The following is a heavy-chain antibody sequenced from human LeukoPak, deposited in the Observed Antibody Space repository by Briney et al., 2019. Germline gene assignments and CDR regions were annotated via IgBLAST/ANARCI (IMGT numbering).Heavy chain of an antibody. V-gene: IGHV4-31*11. CDR3: ARERRDGHNYSDF. J-gene: IGHJ4*02. Sequence: PSQTLSLTCAVSGGSLSSGGYFCGWIRQYPGKGLEWIGGSSPSGTPYYNPSLNSRVTISVDTSRNQFSLELSSVTAADTAVYFCARERRDGHNYSDFWGQGALVTVSS. D-gene: IGHD5-24*01. CDR1: GGSLSSGGYF. CDR2: SSPSGTP.